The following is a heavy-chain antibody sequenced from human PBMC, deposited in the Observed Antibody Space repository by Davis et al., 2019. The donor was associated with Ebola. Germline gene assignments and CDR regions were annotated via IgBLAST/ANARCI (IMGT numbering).Heavy chain of an antibody. CDR1: GFTFRTSV. CDR2: ISGNGAKT. Sequence: GESLKIPCAASGFTFRTSVMTWVRQAPGKGLEWVSGISGNGAKTYYADSVKGRFTISRDNSDDTLHMEMNSLGAEDTAVYYCAKGQGGLLYWSGSYFYYGMDVWGQGTPVTVSS. D-gene: IGHD2-8*02. CDR3: AKGQGGLLYWSGSYFYYGMDV. J-gene: IGHJ6*02. V-gene: IGHV3-23*01.